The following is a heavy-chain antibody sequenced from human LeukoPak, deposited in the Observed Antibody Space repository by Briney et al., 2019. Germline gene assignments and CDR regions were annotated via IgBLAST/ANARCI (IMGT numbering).Heavy chain of an antibody. J-gene: IGHJ4*02. Sequence: ASVKVSCKASGYTFTNYAFSWVRQAPGQGLEWMGWINTNNGNTNYVKRLQGRVTMTTDTSTSTAYMELRSLRSDDTAVYYCARLGGYGDPIDYWGQGTLVTVSS. CDR1: GYTFTNYA. D-gene: IGHD1-26*01. V-gene: IGHV1-18*01. CDR3: ARLGGYGDPIDY. CDR2: INTNNGNT.